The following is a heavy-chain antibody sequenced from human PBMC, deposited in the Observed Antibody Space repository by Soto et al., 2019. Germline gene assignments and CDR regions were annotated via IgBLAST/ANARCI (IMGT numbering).Heavy chain of an antibody. D-gene: IGHD6-13*01. V-gene: IGHV4-59*01. Sequence: QVQLQESGPGLVKPSETLSLTCTVSGGSISSYYWSWIRQPPGKGLEWIGYLYYSGSTNYNPSLKSRVTISVDTSKNQFSLKLSSVTAADTAVYYCARGVGSCWYDYWGQRTLVTVSS. CDR3: ARGVGSCWYDY. CDR1: GGSISSYY. J-gene: IGHJ4*02. CDR2: LYYSGST.